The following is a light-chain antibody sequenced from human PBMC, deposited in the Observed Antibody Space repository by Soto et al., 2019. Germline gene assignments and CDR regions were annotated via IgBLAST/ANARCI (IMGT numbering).Light chain of an antibody. Sequence: DIQMTQSPSSLSASVGDRVTITCQASQDISNYLNWYQQKTGKAPKLLIYDESNLETGVPSRFSGSGSGTDFIFSISSPQPEDIATYYCQQYDNLPRTFGQGTKVEIK. CDR2: DES. CDR3: QQYDNLPRT. V-gene: IGKV1-33*01. J-gene: IGKJ1*01. CDR1: QDISNY.